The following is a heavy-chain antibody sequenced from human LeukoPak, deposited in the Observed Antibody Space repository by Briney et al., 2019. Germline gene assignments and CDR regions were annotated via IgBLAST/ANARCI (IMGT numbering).Heavy chain of an antibody. CDR3: AKDYYGSGSYFPHDAFDI. CDR2: ISGSGGST. Sequence: PGGSLRLSCAASGFTFSSYAMSWVRQAPGKGLKWVSAISGSGGSTYYADSVKGRFTISRDNSKNTLYLQMNSLRAEDTAVYYCAKDYYGSGSYFPHDAFDIWGQGTMVTVSS. J-gene: IGHJ3*02. V-gene: IGHV3-23*01. D-gene: IGHD3-10*01. CDR1: GFTFSSYA.